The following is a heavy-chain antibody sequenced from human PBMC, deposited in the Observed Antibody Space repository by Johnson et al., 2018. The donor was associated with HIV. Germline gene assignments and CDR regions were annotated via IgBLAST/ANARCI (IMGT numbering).Heavy chain of an antibody. CDR1: GFTVSSNY. Sequence: VQLVESGGGVVRPGGSLRLSCAASGFTVSSNYMSWVRQAPGKGLEWVSVIYSGGSTYYADSVKGRFTISRDNSKNTLYLQMNSLRVEDTAVYYCARDRGGPVRDDAFDIWGQGTMVTVSS. V-gene: IGHV3-66*02. CDR2: IYSGGST. D-gene: IGHD3-10*01. CDR3: ARDRGGPVRDDAFDI. J-gene: IGHJ3*02.